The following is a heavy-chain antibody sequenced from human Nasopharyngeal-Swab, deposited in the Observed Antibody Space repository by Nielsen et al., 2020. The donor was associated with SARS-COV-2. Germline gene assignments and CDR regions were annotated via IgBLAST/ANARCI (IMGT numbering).Heavy chain of an antibody. Sequence: ASVKVSCKASGYTFTGYYMHWVRQATGQGLEWMGWINPNSGGTNYAQKFQGRVTMTRETSISTAYMELSRLRSDDTAVYYCARDISGITMIVGSWGQGTLVTVSS. D-gene: IGHD3-22*01. J-gene: IGHJ4*02. CDR3: ARDISGITMIVGS. CDR2: INPNSGGT. CDR1: GYTFTGYY. V-gene: IGHV1-2*02.